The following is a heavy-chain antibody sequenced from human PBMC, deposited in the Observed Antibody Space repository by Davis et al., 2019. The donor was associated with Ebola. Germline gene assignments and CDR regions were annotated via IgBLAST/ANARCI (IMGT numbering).Heavy chain of an antibody. CDR2: ISGSGGTT. CDR1: VITFSSYA. J-gene: IGHJ6*04. Sequence: GGSLRLSCADSVITFSSYAMTWVRQAPGKGLEWVSAISGSGGTTYYAGSVKGRFTVSRDNSKKTMYLQMNRLRAEDTAVYYCARSGLSFGVVKYHYGMDVWGKGTTVTVSS. V-gene: IGHV3-23*01. D-gene: IGHD3-3*01. CDR3: ARSGLSFGVVKYHYGMDV.